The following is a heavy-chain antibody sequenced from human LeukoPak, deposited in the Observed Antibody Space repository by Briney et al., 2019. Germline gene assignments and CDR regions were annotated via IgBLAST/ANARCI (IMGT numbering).Heavy chain of an antibody. J-gene: IGHJ5*02. D-gene: IGHD6-13*01. Sequence: SETLSLTCTVSGVSVSSGSYYWSWIRQPPGKGLEWIGYIYYSGSTNYNPSLKSRVTISVDTSKNQFSLKLSSVTAADTAVYYCARDTSFIAAAGIANWFDPWGQGTLVTVSS. CDR3: ARDTSFIAAAGIANWFDP. CDR1: GVSVSSGSYY. V-gene: IGHV4-61*01. CDR2: IYYSGST.